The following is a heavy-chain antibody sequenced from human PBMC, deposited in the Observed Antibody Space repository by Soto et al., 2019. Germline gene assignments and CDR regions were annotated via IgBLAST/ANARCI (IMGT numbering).Heavy chain of an antibody. CDR1: RYTFTNFY. CDR3: ARSQVGRPLDV. J-gene: IGHJ6*02. Sequence: ASVKVSCKASRYTFTNFYITWLRQAPGQGLEGLGIINPSGGSTTYPQKFQGRVTMTRDTSTSTVHMELITLRSEDTAVYYCARSQVGRPLDVWGPGTTVTVSS. D-gene: IGHD1-26*01. V-gene: IGHV1-46*01. CDR2: INPSGGST.